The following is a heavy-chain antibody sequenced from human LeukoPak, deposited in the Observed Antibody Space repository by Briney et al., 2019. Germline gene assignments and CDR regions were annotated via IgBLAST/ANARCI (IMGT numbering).Heavy chain of an antibody. J-gene: IGHJ5*02. CDR2: ISAYNGNT. CDR3: ARDTYQVYDHSPNWFDP. V-gene: IGHV1-18*01. Sequence: GASVKVSCKASGYTFTSYGISWVRQAPGQGLEWMGWISAYNGNTNYAQKLQGRVTMTTDTSTSTAYMELRSLRSDDTAVYYCARDTYQVYDHSPNWFDPWGQGTLVTVSS. CDR1: GYTFTSYG. D-gene: IGHD3-3*01.